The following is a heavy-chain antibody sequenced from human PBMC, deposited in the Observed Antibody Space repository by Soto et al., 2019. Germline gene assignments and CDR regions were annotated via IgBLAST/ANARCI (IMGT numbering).Heavy chain of an antibody. V-gene: IGHV3-9*01. CDR2: ITWNSRII. CDR3: AKDNDGGYDAFDI. Sequence: GGSLRLSSAASGFTFEDYVMHWVRQAPGKGLEWVSRITWNSRIIGYADSVKGRFTISRDNAKNSLYLQMNSLRAEDTALYYCAKDNDGGYDAFDIWGQGTMVTVSS. D-gene: IGHD3-16*01. CDR1: GFTFEDYV. J-gene: IGHJ3*02.